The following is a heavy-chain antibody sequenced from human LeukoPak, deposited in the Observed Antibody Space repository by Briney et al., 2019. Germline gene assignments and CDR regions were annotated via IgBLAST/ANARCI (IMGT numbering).Heavy chain of an antibody. V-gene: IGHV3-23*01. D-gene: IGHD6-19*01. J-gene: IGHJ4*02. Sequence: GGSLRLSCAASGFTFSSYAMSWVRQAPGKGLEWVSAISGSGGSTYYADSVKGRFTISRDNSKNTLYLQMNSLRAEDTAVYYSAKDRGGEQWLVSFDYWGQGTLVTVSS. CDR3: AKDRGGEQWLVSFDY. CDR2: ISGSGGST. CDR1: GFTFSSYA.